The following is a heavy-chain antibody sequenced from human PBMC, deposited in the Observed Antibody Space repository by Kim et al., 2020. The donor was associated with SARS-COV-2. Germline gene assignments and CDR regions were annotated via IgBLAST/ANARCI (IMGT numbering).Heavy chain of an antibody. D-gene: IGHD5-18*01. CDR1: GGSISSYY. CDR2: IYYSGST. J-gene: IGHJ4*02. V-gene: IGHV4-59*01. CDR3: ARDEIGYSYGWAY. Sequence: SETLSLTCTVSGGSISSYYWSWIRQPPGKGLEWIGYIYYSGSTNYNPSLKSRVTISVDTSKNQFSLKLSSVTAADTAVYYCARDEIGYSYGWAYWGQGTL.